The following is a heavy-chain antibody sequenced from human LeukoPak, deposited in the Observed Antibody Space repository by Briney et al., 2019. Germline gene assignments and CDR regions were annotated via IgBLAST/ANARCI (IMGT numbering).Heavy chain of an antibody. Sequence: GGSLRLSCAASGFTFSSYGMHWVRQAPGKGLEWVAVIWYDGSNKYYADSVKGRFTISRDNSKNTLYLQMNSLRAEDTAVYYCARGGGGNDIDYWGQGTLVTVSS. D-gene: IGHD4-23*01. CDR3: ARGGGGNDIDY. J-gene: IGHJ4*02. CDR1: GFTFSSYG. V-gene: IGHV3-33*01. CDR2: IWYDGSNK.